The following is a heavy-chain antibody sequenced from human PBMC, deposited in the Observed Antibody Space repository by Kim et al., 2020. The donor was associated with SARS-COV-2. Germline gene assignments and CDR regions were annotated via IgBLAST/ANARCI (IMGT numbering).Heavy chain of an antibody. D-gene: IGHD3-22*01. V-gene: IGHV3-21*01. CDR2: ISSSSSYI. CDR1: GFTFSSYS. J-gene: IGHJ5*02. CDR3: ARGGFDYYDSSGYPS. Sequence: GGSLRLSCAASGFTFSSYSMNWVRQAPGKGLEWVSSISSSSSYIYYADSVKGRFTISRDNAKNSLYLQMNSLRAEDTAVYYCARGGFDYYDSSGYPSWGQGTLVTVSS.